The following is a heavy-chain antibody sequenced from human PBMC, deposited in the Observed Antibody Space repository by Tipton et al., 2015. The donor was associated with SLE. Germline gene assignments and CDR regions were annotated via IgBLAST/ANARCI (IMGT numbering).Heavy chain of an antibody. J-gene: IGHJ4*02. CDR1: GFTFSSYD. Sequence: SLRLSCEASGFTFSSYDMHWVRQAPGKGLEWVAVISHDGRKEYYADSVKGRFTISRDNVKNTVYLQMSSLRAEDTSLYYCAREGSSGGSADYWGQGTLVTVSS. D-gene: IGHD6-25*01. CDR2: ISHDGRKE. V-gene: IGHV3-30*04. CDR3: AREGSSGGSADY.